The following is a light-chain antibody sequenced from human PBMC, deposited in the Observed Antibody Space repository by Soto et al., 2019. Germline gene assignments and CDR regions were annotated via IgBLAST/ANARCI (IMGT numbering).Light chain of an antibody. CDR3: SSFTSDRIYV. V-gene: IGLV2-14*03. CDR2: GVT. CDR1: HNDIGTYDY. J-gene: IGLJ1*01. Sequence: QSVLTQPTSVSGSPGQSITISCTGNHNDIGTYDYVSWYQQHTGRAPILLIYGVTTRPSGISDRFSASKSGLTASLTISGLQPEDEADYYCSSFTSDRIYVFGPGTKVTVL.